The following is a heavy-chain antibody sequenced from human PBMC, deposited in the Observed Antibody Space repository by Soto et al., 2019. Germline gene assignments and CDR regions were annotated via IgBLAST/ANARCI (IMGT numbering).Heavy chain of an antibody. J-gene: IGHJ4*02. V-gene: IGHV1-3*01. Sequence: ASVKVSCKASGYTFTAYAIHWVRQAPGQGLEWMAWINAGNGDTKYSQKFQGRVNVTRDTSASTVYMELSSLRSEDTAVYYCARDSDASVTHWGQGTLVTVSS. CDR3: ARDSDASVTH. CDR1: GYTFTAYA. D-gene: IGHD4-17*01. CDR2: INAGNGDT.